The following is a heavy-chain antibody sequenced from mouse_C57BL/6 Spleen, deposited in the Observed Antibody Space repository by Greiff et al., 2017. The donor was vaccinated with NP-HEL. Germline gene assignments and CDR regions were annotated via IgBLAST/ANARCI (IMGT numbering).Heavy chain of an antibody. CDR2: ILPGSGST. CDR1: GYTFTGYW. V-gene: IGHV1-9*01. CDR3: SRIPYYYGSSVYAMDY. Sequence: ESGAELMKPGASVKLSCKATGYTFTGYWIEWVKQRPGHGLEWIGEILPGSGSTNYNEKFKGKATFTADTSSNTAYMQLSSLTTEDSAIYYCSRIPYYYGSSVYAMDYWGQGTSVTVSS. J-gene: IGHJ4*01. D-gene: IGHD1-1*01.